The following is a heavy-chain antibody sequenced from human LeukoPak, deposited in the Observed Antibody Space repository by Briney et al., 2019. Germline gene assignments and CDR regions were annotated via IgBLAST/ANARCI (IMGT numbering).Heavy chain of an antibody. V-gene: IGHV4-39*01. CDR1: GGSISSGSHH. CDR3: ARHDGRSGGTMGALDS. CDR2: IYDGRTI. Sequence: SETLSLTCTVSGGSISSGSHHWGWFRQSPGKGLEWIGSIYDGRTIYYNPSLNSRVTISAVTSKNQFSLQLNSVTAADTAVYYCARHDGRSGGTMGALDSWGQGSLVAVSS. J-gene: IGHJ4*02. D-gene: IGHD4-23*01.